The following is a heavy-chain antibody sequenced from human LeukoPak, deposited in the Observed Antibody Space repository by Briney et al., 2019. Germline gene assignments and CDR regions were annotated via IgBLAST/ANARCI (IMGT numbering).Heavy chain of an antibody. CDR2: INPNSGGT. CDR1: GYTFSCYY. D-gene: IGHD4-23*01. V-gene: IGHV1-2*02. Sequence: ASVKVSCKASGYTFSCYYMHWVRQAPGQGLEWMGWINPNSGGTNSAQEFQGRVTMTRDTSISTVYMELSSLRSDDTAVYYCARTIKTTVVTPTFDFWGQGTLVTVSS. J-gene: IGHJ4*02. CDR3: ARTIKTTVVTPTFDF.